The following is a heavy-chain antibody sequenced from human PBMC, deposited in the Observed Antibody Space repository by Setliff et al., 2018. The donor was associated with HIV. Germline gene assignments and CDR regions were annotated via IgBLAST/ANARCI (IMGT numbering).Heavy chain of an antibody. CDR2: INHSGSI. J-gene: IGHJ5*02. CDR1: GGSFSGCS. Sequence: SETLSLTCAVYGGSFSGCSWTWIRQAPGKGLEWIGEINHSGSISYNPSLKSRVTISVDTSKNQFSLKLSSVTAADTAVYYCATYADRESSRFDPWGQGILVTVSS. CDR3: ATYADRESSRFDP. V-gene: IGHV4-34*01. D-gene: IGHD3-10*01.